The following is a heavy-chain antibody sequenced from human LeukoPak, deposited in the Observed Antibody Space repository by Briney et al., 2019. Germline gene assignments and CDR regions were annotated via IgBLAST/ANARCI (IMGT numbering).Heavy chain of an antibody. V-gene: IGHV4-59*08. CDR2: IYYSGST. CDR3: ARQWEYEYYYYGMDV. D-gene: IGHD1-26*01. CDR1: GGSISSYY. Sequence: SETLSLTCTVSGGSISSYYWSWIRQPPGKGLEWIGYIYYSGSTNYNPSLKSRVTISVDTSKNQFSLKLSSVTAADTAVYYCARQWEYEYYYYGMDVWGQGTTVSVSS. J-gene: IGHJ6*02.